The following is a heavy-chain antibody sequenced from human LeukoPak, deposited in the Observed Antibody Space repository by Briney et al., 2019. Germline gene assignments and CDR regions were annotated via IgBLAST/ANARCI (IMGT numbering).Heavy chain of an antibody. CDR2: IYPGDSDT. V-gene: IGHV5-51*01. CDR3: ARASLGYYYYMDV. CDR1: GYSFASYW. Sequence: GESLKISCKGSGYSFASYWIGWVRQMPGKGLEWMGIIYPGDSDTRYSPSFQGQVTISADKSISTAYLQWSSLKASDTAMYYCARASLGYYYYMDVWGKGTTVTVSS. J-gene: IGHJ6*03.